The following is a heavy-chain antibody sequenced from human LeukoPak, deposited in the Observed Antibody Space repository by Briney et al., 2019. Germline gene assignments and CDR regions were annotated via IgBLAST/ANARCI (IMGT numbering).Heavy chain of an antibody. CDR2: IYYSGST. V-gene: IGHV4-59*08. Sequence: KPSETLSLTCTVSGGSISSYYWSWIRQPPGKGLEWIGYIYYSGSTNYNPSLKSRVTISVDTSKNQFSLKLSSVTAADTAMYYCARHHVEYYYDSSGYWNAFDIWGQGTMVTVSS. CDR3: ARHHVEYYYDSSGYWNAFDI. D-gene: IGHD3-22*01. CDR1: GGSISSYY. J-gene: IGHJ3*02.